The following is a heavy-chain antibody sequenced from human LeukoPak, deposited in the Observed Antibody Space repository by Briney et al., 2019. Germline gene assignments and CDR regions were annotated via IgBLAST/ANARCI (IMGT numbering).Heavy chain of an antibody. J-gene: IGHJ5*02. Sequence: PSETLSLTCTVSGGSISSYYWSWIRQPPGKGLEWIGHIYYSGSTNYNPSLKSRVTISVDTSKNQFSLKLSSVTAADTAVYYCARGDTYYYDSSGYPSRFDPWGQGTLVTVSS. CDR2: IYYSGST. V-gene: IGHV4-59*01. CDR1: GGSISSYY. D-gene: IGHD3-22*01. CDR3: ARGDTYYYDSSGYPSRFDP.